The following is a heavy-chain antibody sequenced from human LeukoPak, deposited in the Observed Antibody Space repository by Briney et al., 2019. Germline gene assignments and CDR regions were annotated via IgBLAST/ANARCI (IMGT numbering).Heavy chain of an antibody. CDR2: IYYSGST. CDR1: GGCISSYY. J-gene: IGHJ6*03. Sequence: SETLSLTCTVSGGCISSYYWSWIRQPPRKGLEWIGHIYYSGSTNYSPSLKSRVTISVDTSKNQFSLKLSSVTAADTAVYYCARDLRGAGYYYYYYMDVWGKGTTVTVSS. V-gene: IGHV4-59*01. CDR3: ARDLRGAGYYYYYYMDV. D-gene: IGHD3-16*01.